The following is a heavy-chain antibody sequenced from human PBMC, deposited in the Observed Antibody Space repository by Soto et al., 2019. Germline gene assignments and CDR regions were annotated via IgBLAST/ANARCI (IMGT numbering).Heavy chain of an antibody. CDR2: TYYRSKWYN. CDR1: GDSVSSNSAA. V-gene: IGHV6-1*01. J-gene: IGHJ4*02. CDR3: ARTKSVFDY. Sequence: SQTLSLTCAISGDSVSSNSAALNWIRQSPSRGLEYLGRTYYRSKWYNEYALSVKSRITINPDTSKNQFSLQLNSVTPEDTAVYYCARTKSVFDYWGQGTLVTVSS.